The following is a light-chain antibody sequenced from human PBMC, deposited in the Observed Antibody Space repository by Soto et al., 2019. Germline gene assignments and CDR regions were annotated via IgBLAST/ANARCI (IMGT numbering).Light chain of an antibody. CDR3: NSYTISSTWV. CDR1: SSDVGGYNY. J-gene: IGLJ3*02. Sequence: QSALTQPASVSGSPGQSITISCTGTSSDVGGYNYVSWFQHHPGKAPKLIIYDVSNRPSGVSNRFSGSKSGSTASLTIYVLQAEDEADYSCNSYTISSTWVFVGVTKLTVI. V-gene: IGLV2-14*03. CDR2: DVS.